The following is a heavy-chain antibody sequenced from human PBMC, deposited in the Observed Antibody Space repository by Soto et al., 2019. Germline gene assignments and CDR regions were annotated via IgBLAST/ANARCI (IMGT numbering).Heavy chain of an antibody. CDR2: INSDGSST. CDR3: ARGRRFPTVTTVWFDP. CDR1: GFTFSTYW. Sequence: GSLRLSCAASGFTFSTYWMHWVRQAPGKGLVWVSRINSDGSSTNYADSVKGRFAILRDNAKNTLYLQMNSLRAEDTAVYYCARGRRFPTVTTVWFDPWGQGTLVTVSS. D-gene: IGHD4-17*01. J-gene: IGHJ5*02. V-gene: IGHV3-74*01.